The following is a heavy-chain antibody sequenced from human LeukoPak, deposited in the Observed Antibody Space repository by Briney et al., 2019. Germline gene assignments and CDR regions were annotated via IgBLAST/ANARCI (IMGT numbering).Heavy chain of an antibody. Sequence: GGSLRLSCAASGFTFSSYSMNWVRQAPGKGLEWVSSISSSSSYIYYADSVKGRFTISRDNSKNTLYLQMNSLRAEDTAVYYCAKARDFDYWGQGTLVTVSS. CDR2: ISSSSSYI. V-gene: IGHV3-21*04. CDR3: AKARDFDY. J-gene: IGHJ4*02. CDR1: GFTFSSYS.